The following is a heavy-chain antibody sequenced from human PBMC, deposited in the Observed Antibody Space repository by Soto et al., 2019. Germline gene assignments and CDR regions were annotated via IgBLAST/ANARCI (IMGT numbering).Heavy chain of an antibody. J-gene: IGHJ5*02. CDR1: GFTFGDYA. V-gene: IGHV3-49*03. D-gene: IGHD6-6*01. CDR3: TGFTIAAHWFDP. CDR2: IRSKAYGGTT. Sequence: GGSLRLSCTASGFTFGDYAMSWFRQAPGKGLEWVGFIRSKAYGGTTEYAASVKGRFTISRDDSKSIAYLQMNSLKTEDTAAYYCTGFTIAAHWFDPWGQGTLVTVSS.